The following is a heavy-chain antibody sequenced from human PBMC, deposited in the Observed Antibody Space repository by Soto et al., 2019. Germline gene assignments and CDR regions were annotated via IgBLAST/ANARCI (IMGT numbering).Heavy chain of an antibody. D-gene: IGHD1-26*01. CDR2: IFHSGST. CDR3: AHRPIVGAAI. V-gene: IGHV4-4*02. J-gene: IGHJ4*02. Sequence: SETLSLTCAVFGGSISNSNWWTWVRQPPGKGLDWIGEIFHSGSTNYNSSLMGRVTISVDKANNQFSLKLSSVTAADTAVYYCAHRPIVGAAIWGQGTLVTVSS. CDR1: GGSISNSNW.